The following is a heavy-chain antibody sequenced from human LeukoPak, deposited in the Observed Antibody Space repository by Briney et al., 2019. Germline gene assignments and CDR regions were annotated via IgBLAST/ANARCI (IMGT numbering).Heavy chain of an antibody. J-gene: IGHJ4*02. CDR3: ARVVLRYFDWFGY. CDR2: MNPNSGNT. Sequence: ASVKVSCKASGYTFTSYDINWVRQATGQGLEWMGWMNPNSGNTGYAQKLQGRVTMTRNTSISTAYMELSSLRSEDTAVYYCARVVLRYFDWFGYWGQGTLVAVSS. D-gene: IGHD3-9*01. CDR1: GYTFTSYD. V-gene: IGHV1-8*01.